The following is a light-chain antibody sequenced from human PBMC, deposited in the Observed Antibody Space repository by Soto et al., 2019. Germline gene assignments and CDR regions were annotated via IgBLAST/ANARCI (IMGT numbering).Light chain of an antibody. CDR1: SSKIGRNF. Sequence: QSVLTQPPSVSAAPGQGVTLSCSGTSSKIGRNFVALYQHRPATAPKLLIYDDTKRPYGIPDRFAASKSGTSATLAITGLQTGDEAYYYCGAWESSRSVLVFGGGTTVTVL. CDR2: DDT. J-gene: IGLJ3*02. CDR3: GAWESSRSVLV. V-gene: IGLV1-51*01.